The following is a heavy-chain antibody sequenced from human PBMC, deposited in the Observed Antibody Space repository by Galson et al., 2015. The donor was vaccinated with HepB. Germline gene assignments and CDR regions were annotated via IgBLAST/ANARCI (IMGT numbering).Heavy chain of an antibody. CDR1: GFTFTNYA. Sequence: SLRLSCAASGFTFTNYAMSWVRQAPGKGLEWVSTITASDDNTFYADSVKGRFSISRDNFRNTLSLQMNSLRPEDTAAYYCAKGGYIHGFLMDVWGKGTTVIVSS. J-gene: IGHJ6*03. D-gene: IGHD5-18*01. V-gene: IGHV3-23*01. CDR3: AKGGYIHGFLMDV. CDR2: ITASDDNT.